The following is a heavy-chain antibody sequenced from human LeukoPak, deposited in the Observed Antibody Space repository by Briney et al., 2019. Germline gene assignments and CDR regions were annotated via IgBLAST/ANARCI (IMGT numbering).Heavy chain of an antibody. V-gene: IGHV1-69*04. CDR3: ARDRGSHGY. J-gene: IGHJ4*02. CDR2: IIPILGIA. D-gene: IGHD1-26*01. CDR1: GGTFSSYA. Sequence: EASVEVSCKASGGTFSSYAISWVRQAPGQGLEWMGRIIPILGIANYAQKFQGRVTITADKSTSTAYMELSSLRAEDTAVYYCARDRGSHGYWGQGTLVTVSS.